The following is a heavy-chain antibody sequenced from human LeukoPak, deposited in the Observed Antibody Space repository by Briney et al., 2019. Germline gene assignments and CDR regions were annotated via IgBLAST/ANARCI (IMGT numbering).Heavy chain of an antibody. CDR2: IWYDGSNK. D-gene: IGHD5-12*01. CDR3: AKVATMLGFDY. CDR1: GFTFSSYG. J-gene: IGHJ4*02. V-gene: IGHV3-33*06. Sequence: GRSLRLSCAASGFTFSSYGMHWVRQAPGKGLEWVAVIWYDGSNKYYADSVKGRFTISRDNSKNTLYLQMNSLRAEDTAVYYCAKVATMLGFDYWGQGTLVTVSS.